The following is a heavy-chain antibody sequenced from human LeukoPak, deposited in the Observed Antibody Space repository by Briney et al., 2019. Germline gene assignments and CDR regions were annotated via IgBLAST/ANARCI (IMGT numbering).Heavy chain of an antibody. CDR3: AKAQGAYYFDY. J-gene: IGHJ4*02. Sequence: GGSLRLSCAASGFTFSTYWMSWVRQAPGNGLEWVANIKQDGSEKYYVDSVKGRFTISRDNAKNSLYLHINNLRAEDTAVYYCAKAQGAYYFDYWGQGTLVTVSS. D-gene: IGHD1-26*01. CDR1: GFTFSTYW. CDR2: IKQDGSEK. V-gene: IGHV3-7*03.